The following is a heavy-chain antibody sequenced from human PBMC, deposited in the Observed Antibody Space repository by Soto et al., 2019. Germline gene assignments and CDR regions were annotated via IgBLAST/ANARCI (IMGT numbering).Heavy chain of an antibody. CDR1: GGTCSSYA. D-gene: IGHD3-22*01. J-gene: IGHJ4*02. Sequence: QVQLVQSGAEVKKPGSSVKVSCKASGGTCSSYAISWVRQAPGQGLEWMGGIIPIFGTANYAQKFQGRVTITADESTSTAYMELSSLISEDTAVYYCAREGASGSHIGYWGQGTLVTVSS. CDR2: IIPIFGTA. CDR3: AREGASGSHIGY. V-gene: IGHV1-69*01.